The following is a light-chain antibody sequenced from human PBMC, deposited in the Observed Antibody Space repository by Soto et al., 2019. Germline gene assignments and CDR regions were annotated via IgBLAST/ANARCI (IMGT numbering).Light chain of an antibody. CDR2: GAS. CDR3: QKYTGPPTT. CDR1: QSVSNNY. J-gene: IGKJ5*01. V-gene: IGKV3-20*01. Sequence: EIVLTQSPGTLSLSPGESATLSCRASQSVSNNYLAWYQQKTGQAPRLLIYGASTRAAGIPDRLSGSGSGTDLNLTITRLEPEDSAVYFCQKYTGPPTTFGQGTRLEI.